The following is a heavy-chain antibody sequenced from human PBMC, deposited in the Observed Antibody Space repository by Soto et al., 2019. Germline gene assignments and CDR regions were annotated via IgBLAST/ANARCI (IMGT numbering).Heavy chain of an antibody. CDR1: GFTFSSYA. V-gene: IGHV3-23*01. Sequence: GGSLRLSCAASGFTFSSYAMSWVRQAPGKGLEWVSSITSTGDRAYYADSVKGRFTVSRDNSKNTLYLQMNSLRAEDTAAYYCAKYYMVTRSPFDYWGQGTLVTVSS. J-gene: IGHJ4*02. D-gene: IGHD5-18*01. CDR3: AKYYMVTRSPFDY. CDR2: ITSTGDRA.